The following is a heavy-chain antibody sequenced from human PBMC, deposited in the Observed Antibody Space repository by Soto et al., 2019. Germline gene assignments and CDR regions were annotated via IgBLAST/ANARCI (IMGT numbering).Heavy chain of an antibody. CDR1: GGSISSGGHF. D-gene: IGHD6-13*01. J-gene: IGHJ5*02. CDR3: ARDRGLSMAAACRRDGKNWFDP. CDR2: IYYSGST. Sequence: QVQLQESGPGLVKPSQTLSLTCTVSGGSISSGGHFWRWIRQHPGKGLEWIGYIYYSGSTYYNPSLESRVIRSVQTAKNQFSLKLSSVTAADTALYYCARDRGLSMAAACRRDGKNWFDPWGQGTLVTVSS. V-gene: IGHV4-31*03.